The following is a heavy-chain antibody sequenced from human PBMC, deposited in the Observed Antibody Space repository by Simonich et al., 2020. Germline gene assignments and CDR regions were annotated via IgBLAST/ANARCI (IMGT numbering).Heavy chain of an antibody. CDR3: ARDYSNYDAFDI. CDR1: GFTFSSYW. D-gene: IGHD4-4*01. CDR2: IKNDGSIT. Sequence: EVQLVESGGGLVQPGGSLRLSCAASGFTFSSYWMHWVRQAPGKGRVWVSRIKNDGSITSDADSVKGRCTISRDNAKNTLYLQMNSLRAEDTAVYYCARDYSNYDAFDIWGQGTMVTVSS. J-gene: IGHJ3*02. V-gene: IGHV3-74*01.